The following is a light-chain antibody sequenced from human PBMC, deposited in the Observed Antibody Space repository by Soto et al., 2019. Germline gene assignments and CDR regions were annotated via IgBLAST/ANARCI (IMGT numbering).Light chain of an antibody. V-gene: IGKV3-20*01. J-gene: IGKJ2*01. CDR1: QSISSSY. CDR3: QQYGNPPPNA. Sequence: EIVLTQSPGTLSLSPGERATLSCRASQSISSSYLAWYQQKPGQAPRVLIYGASSRTTGIPDRFSGSGSGTDFTLTISRLEPEDFAVYCCQQYGNPPPNAFGQGTKVEIK. CDR2: GAS.